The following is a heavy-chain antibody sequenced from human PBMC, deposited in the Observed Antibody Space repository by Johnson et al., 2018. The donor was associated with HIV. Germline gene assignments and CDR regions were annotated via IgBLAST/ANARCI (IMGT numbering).Heavy chain of an antibody. V-gene: IGHV3-30*14. CDR2: ISYDGSNK. CDR1: GFTFSSYA. Sequence: QMLLVESGGGVVQPGRSLRLSCAASGFTFSSYAMHWVRQAPGKGLAWVAVISYDGSNKYYADSVKGRFPISRDNSKNTRYLKMGSLRAEDMAVYYCAREGLIVGATLGAFDIWGQGTMVTVSS. D-gene: IGHD1-26*01. J-gene: IGHJ3*02. CDR3: AREGLIVGATLGAFDI.